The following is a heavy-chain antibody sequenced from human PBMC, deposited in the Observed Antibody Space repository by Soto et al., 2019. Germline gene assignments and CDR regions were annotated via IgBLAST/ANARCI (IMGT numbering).Heavy chain of an antibody. J-gene: IGHJ6*01. CDR2: VSYDGSFK. Sequence: QVHMVESGGGVVQPGGSLRLSCEASGFTFRKFGIHWVRQAPGKVLEWVAVVSYDGSFKYYADSVKGRFPISRDNSKNTLYRRMNSLRPEDTALYYCAKESDLPLFDYYYYGMEVWGQGTTVTVSS. CDR1: GFTFRKFG. V-gene: IGHV3-30*18. D-gene: IGHD2-21*01. CDR3: AKESDLPLFDYYYYGMEV.